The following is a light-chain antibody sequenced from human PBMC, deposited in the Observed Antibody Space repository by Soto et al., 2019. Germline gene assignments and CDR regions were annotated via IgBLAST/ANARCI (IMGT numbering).Light chain of an antibody. J-gene: IGKJ4*01. V-gene: IGKV2-28*01. CDR1: QSLLHRNGYNY. CDR3: MQALQTPLT. CDR2: LGS. Sequence: DIVMTQSPLSLPVSPGEPASISCRSSQSLLHRNGYNYLDWYLQKPGQSPQLLIHLGSNRASGVPDRFSGSGSGTDFTLTISSVEAEDVGVYYCMQALQTPLTFGGGTKVEIK.